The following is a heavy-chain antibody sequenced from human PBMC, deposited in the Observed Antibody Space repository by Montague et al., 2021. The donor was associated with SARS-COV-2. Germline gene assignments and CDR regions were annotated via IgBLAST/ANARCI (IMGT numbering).Heavy chain of an antibody. V-gene: IGHV4-34*01. CDR2: INHSGST. CDR3: ARSTVTNSPFGFSNKLRSRYNGMDV. CDR1: GGSFSGYY. D-gene: IGHD4-17*01. J-gene: IGHJ6*02. Sequence: SETLSLTCAVYGGSFSGYYLNWIRQPPGKGLEWIGEINHSGSTNYNPSXXSRVTIAVDTSKNQVSLKLTSVTAADTAVFYCARSTVTNSPFGFSNKLRSRYNGMDVWGQETTVTVSS.